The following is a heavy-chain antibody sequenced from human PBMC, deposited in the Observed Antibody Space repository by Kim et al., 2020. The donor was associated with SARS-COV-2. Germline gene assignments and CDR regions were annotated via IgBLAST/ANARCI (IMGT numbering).Heavy chain of an antibody. J-gene: IGHJ4*02. CDR2: T. CDR3: ARAGGWLDFVY. Sequence: TYYEDPGKGRFTISRDNSKNTLYLQMNSRRAEDTAVYYCARAGGWLDFVYWGQGTLVTVSS. V-gene: IGHV3-66*01. D-gene: IGHD6-19*01.